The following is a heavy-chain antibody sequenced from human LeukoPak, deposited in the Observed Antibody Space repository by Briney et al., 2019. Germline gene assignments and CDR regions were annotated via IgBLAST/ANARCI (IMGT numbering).Heavy chain of an antibody. Sequence: GGSLRLSCAASEFTFSSYAMSWVRQAPGKGLEWVSAISGSGGSTYYADSEKGRFTISRDNSKNTLYLQMNRLRAEDTAVYYCARGSISDYYGSGSYLYWGQGTLVTVSS. V-gene: IGHV3-23*01. CDR2: ISGSGGST. CDR1: EFTFSSYA. D-gene: IGHD3-10*01. J-gene: IGHJ4*02. CDR3: ARGSISDYYGSGSYLY.